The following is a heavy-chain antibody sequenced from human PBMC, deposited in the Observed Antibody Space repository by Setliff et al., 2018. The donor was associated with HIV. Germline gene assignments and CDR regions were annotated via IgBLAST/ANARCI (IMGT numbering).Heavy chain of an antibody. D-gene: IGHD3-22*01. Sequence: SETLSLTCTVSGDSISRDFYYWNWIRQPAGKGLEWIGHIYTNGRTHYNPSLKSRVTISMDTSKNQFSLKLSSVTAADTAVYYCAREYYRSGYLDHWGQGTLVTVSS. CDR1: GDSISRDFYY. V-gene: IGHV4-61*09. CDR3: AREYYRSGYLDH. J-gene: IGHJ4*01. CDR2: IYTNGRT.